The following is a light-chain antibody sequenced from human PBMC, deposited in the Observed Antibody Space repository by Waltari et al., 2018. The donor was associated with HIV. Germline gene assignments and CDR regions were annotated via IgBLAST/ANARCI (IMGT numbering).Light chain of an antibody. J-gene: IGLJ1*01. CDR3: QVWDSSSEHYV. Sequence: SYVLTQPPSVSVAPGQTARITCGGNHHGSKIVHWYQQKPGQAPVLVVYDDSDRPSGIPERFSGSNSGNTATLTISRVEAGDEADYYCQVWDSSSEHYVFGTGTKVTVL. CDR1: HHGSKI. V-gene: IGLV3-21*02. CDR2: DDS.